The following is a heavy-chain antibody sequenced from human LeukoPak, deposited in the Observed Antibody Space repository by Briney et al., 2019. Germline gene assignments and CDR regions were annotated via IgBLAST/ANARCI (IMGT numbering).Heavy chain of an antibody. CDR1: GGSFSGYY. V-gene: IGHV4-34*01. D-gene: IGHD6-13*01. Sequence: SETLSLTCAVYGGSFSGYYWSWIRQPPGKGLEWIGEINHSGSTNYSPSLKSRVTISVDTSKNQFSLKLSSVTAADTAVYYCARRPRRSSSWNWFDPWGQGTLVTVSS. CDR2: INHSGST. CDR3: ARRPRRSSSWNWFDP. J-gene: IGHJ5*02.